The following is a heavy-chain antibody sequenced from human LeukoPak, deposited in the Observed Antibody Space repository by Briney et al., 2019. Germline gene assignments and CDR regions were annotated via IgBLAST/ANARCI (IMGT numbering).Heavy chain of an antibody. Sequence: GGSLRLSCAASGFTFSSYWMSWVRQAPGKGLVWVSRINSDGSSTSYADSVKGRFTISRDNAKNTLYLQMNSLRAEDTAVYYCARGLEWLLGWFDPWGQGTLVTVSS. CDR1: GFTFSSYW. D-gene: IGHD3-3*01. J-gene: IGHJ5*02. V-gene: IGHV3-74*01. CDR2: INSDGSST. CDR3: ARGLEWLLGWFDP.